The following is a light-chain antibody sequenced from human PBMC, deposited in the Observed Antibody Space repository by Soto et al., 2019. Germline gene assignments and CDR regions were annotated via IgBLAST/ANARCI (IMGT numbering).Light chain of an antibody. V-gene: IGKV1-39*01. CDR1: QNIFSS. Sequence: DIQMTQSPSSLSASVGDRVTITCRAGQNIFSSLNWYQQKPGKAPKLLIYAASSLQTGVPSRFSGSGSGTDFTLTISSLQPEDFATYYCQQSYNSPPITFGQGTRLEI. CDR2: AAS. J-gene: IGKJ5*01. CDR3: QQSYNSPPIT.